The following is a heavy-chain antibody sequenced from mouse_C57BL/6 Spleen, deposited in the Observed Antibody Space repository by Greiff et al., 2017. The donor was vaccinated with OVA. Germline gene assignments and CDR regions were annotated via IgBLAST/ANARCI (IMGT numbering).Heavy chain of an antibody. CDR2: IYPSDSET. CDR1: GYTFTSYW. V-gene: IGHV1-61*01. D-gene: IGHD2-5*01. Sequence: VQLQQPGAELVRPGSSVKLSCKASGYTFTSYWMDWVKQRPGQGLEWIGNIYPSDSETHYNQKFKDKATLTVDKSSSTAYMQLSSLTSEDSAVYYCARRGGYYSNYGGYFDVWGTGTTVTVSS. CDR3: ARRGGYYSNYGGYFDV. J-gene: IGHJ1*03.